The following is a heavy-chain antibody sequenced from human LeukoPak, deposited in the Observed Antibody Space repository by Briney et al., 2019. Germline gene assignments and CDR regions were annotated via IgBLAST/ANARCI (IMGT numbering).Heavy chain of an antibody. V-gene: IGHV1-69*05. J-gene: IGHJ4*02. Sequence: ASVKVSCKASGGTFSSYAISWVRQAPGQGLEWMGGIIPIFGTANYAQKFQCRVTITTDESTSTAYMELSSLRSEDTAVYYCAREVAGYCSSTSCYIDYWGQGTLVTVSS. D-gene: IGHD2-2*02. CDR2: IIPIFGTA. CDR3: AREVAGYCSSTSCYIDY. CDR1: GGTFSSYA.